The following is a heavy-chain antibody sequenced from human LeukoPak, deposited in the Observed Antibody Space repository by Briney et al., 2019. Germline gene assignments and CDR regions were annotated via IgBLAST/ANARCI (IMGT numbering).Heavy chain of an antibody. Sequence: SQTLSLTCTVSGGSISSSSYYWGWIRQPPGKGLEWIGYIYYSGSTNYNPSLKSRVTISVDTSKNQFSLKLSSVTAADTAVYYCARRQWRGSAEAFDIWGQGTMVTVSS. CDR2: IYYSGST. D-gene: IGHD1-26*01. V-gene: IGHV4-61*05. CDR1: GGSISSSSYY. CDR3: ARRQWRGSAEAFDI. J-gene: IGHJ3*02.